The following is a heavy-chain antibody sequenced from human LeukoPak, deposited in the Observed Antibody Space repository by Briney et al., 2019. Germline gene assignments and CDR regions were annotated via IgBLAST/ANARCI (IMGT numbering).Heavy chain of an antibody. V-gene: IGHV3-11*04. CDR3: AIDDGYTDY. CDR1: GFTVSSNY. D-gene: IGHD5-24*01. CDR2: ISSRGTTI. J-gene: IGHJ4*02. Sequence: GRSLRLSCAASGFTVSSNYMSSVSPDAGNGLEWVSYISSRGTTIYYADSVKGRFTISRDNAKNSLYLQMTTLRAEDTAVYYCAIDDGYTDYWGQGTLVTVSS.